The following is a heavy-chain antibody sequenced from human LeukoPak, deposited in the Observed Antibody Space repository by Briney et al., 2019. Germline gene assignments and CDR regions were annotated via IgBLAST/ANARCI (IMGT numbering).Heavy chain of an antibody. Sequence: GGSLRLSCAASGFTFSSYGMHWVRQAPGKGLEWVAFIRYDGSNKYYADSVKGRFTISRDNSKNTLYLQMNSLRAEDTSVYYGANSGIAVAGRMVDYWGQGTLVTVSS. J-gene: IGHJ4*02. CDR1: GFTFSSYG. V-gene: IGHV3-30*02. CDR2: IRYDGSNK. D-gene: IGHD6-19*01. CDR3: ANSGIAVAGRMVDY.